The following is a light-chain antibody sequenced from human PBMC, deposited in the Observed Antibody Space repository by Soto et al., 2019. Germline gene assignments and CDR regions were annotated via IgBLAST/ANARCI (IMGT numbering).Light chain of an antibody. CDR2: GAS. J-gene: IGKJ1*01. CDR1: QSVSNNY. CDR3: QQYDYLVT. Sequence: EIVFTQSPGTLSRSPGERATLSCRASQSVSNNYLAWYQQKPGRAPRLRIDGASSRAAGIPDRLSGSGSGTDFTLTISRKEPEDLAVYYCQQYDYLVTFGQGTNVDIK. V-gene: IGKV3-20*01.